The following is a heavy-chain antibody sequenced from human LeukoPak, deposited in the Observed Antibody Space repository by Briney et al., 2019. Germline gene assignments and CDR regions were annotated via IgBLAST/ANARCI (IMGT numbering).Heavy chain of an antibody. CDR2: IYHSGST. CDR1: GYSISSGYY. V-gene: IGHV4-38-2*01. J-gene: IGHJ4*02. D-gene: IGHD5-12*01. Sequence: SETLSLTCAVSGYSISSGYYWGWIRQPPGKGLEWIGSIYHSGSTYYNPSLKSRVTISVDTSKNQFSLKLSSVTAADTAVYYCARGIRDSGYDYCFDYWGQGTLVTVSS. CDR3: ARGIRDSGYDYCFDY.